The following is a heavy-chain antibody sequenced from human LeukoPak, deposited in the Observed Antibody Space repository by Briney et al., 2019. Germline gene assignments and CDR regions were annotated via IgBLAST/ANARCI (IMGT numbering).Heavy chain of an antibody. CDR2: INYSGTI. CDR1: GGSISGYY. D-gene: IGHD5-18*01. V-gene: IGHV4-39*01. CDR3: ARHPGYSSGWWYFDF. J-gene: IGHJ4*02. Sequence: SETLSLTCTVSGGSISGYYWSWIRQPPGKGLEWLGSINYSGTIFYSPSLNSRVTISVDTSGNQFSLKLTSATAADTAVYYCARHPGYSSGWWYFDFWGQGTLVTVSS.